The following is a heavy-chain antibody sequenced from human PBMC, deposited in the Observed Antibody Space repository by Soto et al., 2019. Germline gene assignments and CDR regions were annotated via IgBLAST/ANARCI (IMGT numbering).Heavy chain of an antibody. D-gene: IGHD4-17*01. CDR1: GFSLSSYN. Sequence: EVQLVESGGGLVKPGGSLRLSCAASGFSLSSYNMNWVRQTPGKSLEWVSSTIIYGHEIHYADSVEGRFTISRDNAKNSLYLQMDGLRVDDTAVYYCARGGPKTLTTTLGGFDLWGQGTRVTVSS. CDR2: TIIYGHEI. V-gene: IGHV3-21*01. CDR3: ARGGPKTLTTTLGGFDL. J-gene: IGHJ3*01.